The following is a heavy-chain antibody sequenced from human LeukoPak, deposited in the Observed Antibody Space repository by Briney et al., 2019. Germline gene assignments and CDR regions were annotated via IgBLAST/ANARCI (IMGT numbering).Heavy chain of an antibody. J-gene: IGHJ4*02. Sequence: PPETLSLTCTVSGGSISSYYWSWIRQPPGKGLEWIGYVSYSGGTNYNPSLKSRVTISLDTSNDQFSLRLNSVTAADTAVYYCARLSTYYDFWSPLDYWGQGTLVTVSS. CDR3: ARLSTYYDFWSPLDY. D-gene: IGHD3-3*01. CDR2: VSYSGGT. CDR1: GGSISSYY. V-gene: IGHV4-59*01.